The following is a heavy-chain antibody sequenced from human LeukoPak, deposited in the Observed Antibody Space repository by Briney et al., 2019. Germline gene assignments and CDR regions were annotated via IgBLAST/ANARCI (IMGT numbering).Heavy chain of an antibody. CDR3: AKASSGSYYPVSFDY. Sequence: GGSLRLSCAASGFTFSSYATSWVRQAPGKGLEWVSAISGSGGSTYYADSVKGRFTISRDNSKNTLYLQMNSLRAEDTAVYYCAKASSGSYYPVSFDYWGQGTLVTVSS. V-gene: IGHV3-23*01. J-gene: IGHJ4*02. CDR2: ISGSGGST. D-gene: IGHD1-26*01. CDR1: GFTFSSYA.